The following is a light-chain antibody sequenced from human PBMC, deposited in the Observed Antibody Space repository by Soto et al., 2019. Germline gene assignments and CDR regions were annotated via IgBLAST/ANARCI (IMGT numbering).Light chain of an antibody. J-gene: IGLJ1*01. Sequence: QSVLTQPASVSGSPGQSITISCTGTSSDVVGYSYVSWYQHHPGKAPKLIIYDVTNRPSGVSNPFSGSKSGNTASLTISGLQPEDEADYYCSSYTTSNTRQIVFGTGTKVTVL. V-gene: IGLV2-14*03. CDR3: SSYTTSNTRQIV. CDR1: SSDVVGYSY. CDR2: DVT.